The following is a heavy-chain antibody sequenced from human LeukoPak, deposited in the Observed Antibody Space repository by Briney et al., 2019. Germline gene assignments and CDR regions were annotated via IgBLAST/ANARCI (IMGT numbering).Heavy chain of an antibody. CDR2: IYHSGST. CDR3: ARVIGNYYGSGSYYSFHR. Sequence: PSQTLSLTCAVSGGSISSGGYSWSWIRQPPGKGLEWIGYIYHSGSTYYNPSLKSRVTISVDRSKNQFSLKLSSVTAADTAVYYCARVIGNYYGSGSYYSFHRWGQGTLVSVSS. D-gene: IGHD3-10*01. V-gene: IGHV4-30-2*01. J-gene: IGHJ1*01. CDR1: GGSISSGGYS.